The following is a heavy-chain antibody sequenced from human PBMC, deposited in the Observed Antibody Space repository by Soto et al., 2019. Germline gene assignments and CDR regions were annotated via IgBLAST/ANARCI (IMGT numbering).Heavy chain of an antibody. D-gene: IGHD3-22*01. Sequence: QVHLLLQSGAEVKKPGSSVKVSCKASGGTPSNSAISWVRQAPGQGLEWMGGIIPVFGLVKYAQNFQGRVTITADESTNTAYMELSSLGPEDTAVYYCAGGRIVVVGSLAYYGMDVWGQGTTVTVSS. J-gene: IGHJ6*02. CDR1: GGTPSNSA. CDR2: IIPVFGLV. CDR3: AGGRIVVVGSLAYYGMDV. V-gene: IGHV1-69*01.